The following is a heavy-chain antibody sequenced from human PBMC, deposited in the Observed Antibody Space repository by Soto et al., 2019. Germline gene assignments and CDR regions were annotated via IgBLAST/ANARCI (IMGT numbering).Heavy chain of an antibody. V-gene: IGHV3-23*01. J-gene: IGHJ4*02. CDR3: AKDLPIFGVVTESYFGY. D-gene: IGHD3-3*02. Sequence: EVQLLESGGGLVQPGGSLRLSCAASGFTFSSYAMSWVRQAPGKGLEWVSAISGSGGGTYYADSVKGRFTISRDNSKNTLYLQMNSPRAEDTAVYYWAKDLPIFGVVTESYFGYWGQGTLVTVSS. CDR2: ISGSGGGT. CDR1: GFTFSSYA.